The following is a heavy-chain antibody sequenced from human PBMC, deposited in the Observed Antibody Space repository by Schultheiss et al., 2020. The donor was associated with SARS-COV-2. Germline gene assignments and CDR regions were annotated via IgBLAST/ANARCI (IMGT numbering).Heavy chain of an antibody. CDR2: IWYDGSNK. CDR3: ASTTRGDTAMAEIDY. Sequence: GGSLRLSCAASGFTFSSYSMNWVRQAPGKGLEWVAVIWYDGSNKYYADSVKGRFTISRDNSKNTLYLQMNSLRAEDTAVYYCASTTRGDTAMAEIDYWGQGTLVTVSS. CDR1: GFTFSSYS. D-gene: IGHD5-18*01. V-gene: IGHV3-33*08. J-gene: IGHJ4*02.